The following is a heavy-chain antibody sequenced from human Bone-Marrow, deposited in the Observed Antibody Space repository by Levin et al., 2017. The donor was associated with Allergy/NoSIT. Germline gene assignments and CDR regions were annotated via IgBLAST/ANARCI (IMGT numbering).Heavy chain of an antibody. Sequence: GGSLRLSCVASGFTFSNYWMSWVRQVPGRGLEWVANINFDGSEIYYLDSVRGRFTISRDNAQNSLYLQMNSLRVEDTAVYFCTKDGRWGQGTLVTVSS. CDR1: GFTFSNYW. V-gene: IGHV3-7*04. CDR2: INFDGSEI. J-gene: IGHJ4*02. D-gene: IGHD1-26*01. CDR3: TKDGR.